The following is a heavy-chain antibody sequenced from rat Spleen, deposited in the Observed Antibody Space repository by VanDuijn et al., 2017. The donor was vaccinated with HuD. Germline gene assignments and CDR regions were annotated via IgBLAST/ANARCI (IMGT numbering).Heavy chain of an antibody. V-gene: IGHV5-25*01. CDR1: GFTFSDYY. J-gene: IGHJ2*01. CDR2: ISPSGGTT. CDR3: ASYSSYIYG. D-gene: IGHD1-2*01. Sequence: EVQLVESGGGLVQPGRSLKLSCAASGFTFSDYYMAWVRQAPTKGLEWVAAISPSGGTTYYRDSVKGRFTVSRDNAKSTLYLQMDSLRSEDTATYYCASYSSYIYGWGQGVMVTVSS.